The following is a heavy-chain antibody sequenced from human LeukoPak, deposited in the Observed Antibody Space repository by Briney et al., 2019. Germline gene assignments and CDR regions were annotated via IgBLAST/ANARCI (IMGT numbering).Heavy chain of an antibody. D-gene: IGHD3-10*01. Sequence: SETLSLTCTVSGGSIANYYWSWMRQSPGKGLEWIGYIHYSGSTKYNPSLKSRVTISVDTSKNQLSLRLSSVTAADTAVYYCARPGSSHAFDIWGQGTMVTVSS. CDR2: IHYSGST. J-gene: IGHJ3*02. CDR3: ARPGSSHAFDI. V-gene: IGHV4-59*08. CDR1: GGSIANYY.